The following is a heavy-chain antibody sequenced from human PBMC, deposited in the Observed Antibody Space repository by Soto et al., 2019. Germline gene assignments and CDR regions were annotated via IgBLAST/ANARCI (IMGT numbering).Heavy chain of an antibody. D-gene: IGHD2-2*01. J-gene: IGHJ5*02. CDR1: GVSLSTSGVG. CDR2: IYWDDDK. Sequence: QITLKESGPTLVKPTQTLTLTCTFSGVSLSTSGVGVGWIRQPPGKALVGLALIYWDDDKRYRPSLKTRLTITKDSSNNQVVLTMTNMDPVDTATYFCAHSMRYCSSAACPNWFDPWGQGTLVTVSS. CDR3: AHSMRYCSSAACPNWFDP. V-gene: IGHV2-5*02.